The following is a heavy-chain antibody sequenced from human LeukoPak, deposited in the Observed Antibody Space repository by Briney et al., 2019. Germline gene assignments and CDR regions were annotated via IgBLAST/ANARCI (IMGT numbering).Heavy chain of an antibody. CDR1: GYTFTSYD. CDR2: MNPNSGNT. V-gene: IGHV1-8*01. CDR3: ARGLRFFPFDP. Sequence: ASVKVSCKASGYTFTSYDINWVRQATGQGLEWMGWMNPNSGNTGCAQKFQGRVTTTRNTSISTAYMELSSLRSEDTAVYYCARGLRFFPFDPWGQGTLVTVSS. D-gene: IGHD3-3*01. J-gene: IGHJ5*02.